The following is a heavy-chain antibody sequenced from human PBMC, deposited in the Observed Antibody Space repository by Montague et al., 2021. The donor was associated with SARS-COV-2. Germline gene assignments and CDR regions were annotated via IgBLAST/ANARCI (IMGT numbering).Heavy chain of an antibody. J-gene: IGHJ4*02. D-gene: IGHD3-16*02. CDR1: GDSVSSYSAE. Sequence: CAISGDSVSSYSAEWNWIRQSPSRGLEWLGRTWYRSRWYTEYAVAVKSRVNISPDTSKNQFSLGLNSVTPEDTAVYYCVRAPGSYSSEQFYFDFWGQGTLVTAS. V-gene: IGHV6-1*01. CDR3: VRAPGSYSSEQFYFDF. CDR2: TWYRSRWYT.